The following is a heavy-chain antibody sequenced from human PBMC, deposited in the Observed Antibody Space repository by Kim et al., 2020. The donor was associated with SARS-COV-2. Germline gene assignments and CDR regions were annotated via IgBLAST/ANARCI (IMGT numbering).Heavy chain of an antibody. CDR2: ISYDGSNK. J-gene: IGHJ6*02. CDR3: AKEEGSGYSSGCTYYYYCMDV. CDR1: GFTFSSYG. Sequence: GGSLRLSCAASGFTFSSYGMHWVRQAPGKGLEWVAVISYDGSNKYYADSVKGRFTISRDNSKNTLYLQMNSLRAEDTAVYYCAKEEGSGYSSGCTYYYYCMDVWGQGTTVAAAS. D-gene: IGHD6-19*01. V-gene: IGHV3-30*18.